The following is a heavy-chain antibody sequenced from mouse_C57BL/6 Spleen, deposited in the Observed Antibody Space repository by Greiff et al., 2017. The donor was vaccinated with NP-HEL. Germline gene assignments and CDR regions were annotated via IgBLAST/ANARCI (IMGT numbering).Heavy chain of an antibody. J-gene: IGHJ1*03. CDR2: IYPGDGDT. Sequence: VKLMESGAELVKPGASVKISCKASGYAFSSYWMNWVKQRPGKGLEWIGQIYPGDGDTNYNGKFKGKATLTADKSSSTAYMQLSSLTSEDSAVYFCARRGYGNYDYWYFDVWGTGTTVTVSS. V-gene: IGHV1-80*01. CDR3: ARRGYGNYDYWYFDV. D-gene: IGHD2-1*01. CDR1: GYAFSSYW.